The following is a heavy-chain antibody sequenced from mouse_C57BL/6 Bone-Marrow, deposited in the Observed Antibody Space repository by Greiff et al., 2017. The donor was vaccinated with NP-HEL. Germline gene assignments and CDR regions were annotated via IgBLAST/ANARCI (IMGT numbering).Heavy chain of an antibody. CDR3: ARSLYYDYSWFAY. Sequence: EVQVVESGGGLVKPGGSLKLSCAASGFTFSSYAMSWVRQTPEKRLEWVATISDGGSYTYYPDNVKGRFTISRDNAKNNLYLQMSHLKSEDTAMYYCARSLYYDYSWFAYWGQGTLVTVSA. J-gene: IGHJ3*01. CDR2: ISDGGSYT. V-gene: IGHV5-4*01. D-gene: IGHD2-4*01. CDR1: GFTFSSYA.